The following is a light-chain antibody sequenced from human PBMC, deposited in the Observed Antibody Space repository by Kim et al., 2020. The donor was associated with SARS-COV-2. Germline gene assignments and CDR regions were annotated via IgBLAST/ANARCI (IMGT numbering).Light chain of an antibody. CDR3: QAWDSSTKGV. Sequence: SYELTQPPSVSVSPGQTASITCSGDKLGDKYVCWYQQKPGQSPVLVIYQDTKRPSGIPERFSGSNSRKTATLTISGTQAMDEADYYCQAWDSSTKGVFGGGTQLTVL. J-gene: IGLJ3*02. CDR2: QDT. V-gene: IGLV3-1*01. CDR1: KLGDKY.